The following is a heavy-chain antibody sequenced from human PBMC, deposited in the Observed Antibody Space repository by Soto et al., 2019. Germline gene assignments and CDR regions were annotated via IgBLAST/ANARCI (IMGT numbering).Heavy chain of an antibody. CDR3: SGFSGGDLNHYGIDV. V-gene: IGHV3-49*03. J-gene: IGHJ6*02. Sequence: EVQLVDSGGGLEEPGRSLRLSCTGSGFTFGDYAMSWFRQAPGKGLEWVGLMRSKSYSGTIEYAASVKGRFTISRDDSNSIAYLQMSSLKIVDTAVYYCSGFSGGDLNHYGIDVWGQGTTVTVSS. CDR2: MRSKSYSGTI. CDR1: GFTFGDYA. D-gene: IGHD5-12*01.